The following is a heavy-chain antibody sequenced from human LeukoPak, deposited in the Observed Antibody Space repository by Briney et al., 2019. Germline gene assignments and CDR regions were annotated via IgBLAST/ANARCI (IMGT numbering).Heavy chain of an antibody. CDR2: IYSGGST. CDR1: GFTVSSNY. CDR3: ATGLTGAYYYYMDV. Sequence: GGSLRLSCAASGFTVSSNYMSWVRQAPGKGREWVSVIYSGGSTYYADSVKGRFTISRDNSKNTLYLQMNSLRAEDTAVYYCATGLTGAYYYYMDVWGKGTTVTVSS. J-gene: IGHJ6*03. D-gene: IGHD3/OR15-3a*01. V-gene: IGHV3-53*01.